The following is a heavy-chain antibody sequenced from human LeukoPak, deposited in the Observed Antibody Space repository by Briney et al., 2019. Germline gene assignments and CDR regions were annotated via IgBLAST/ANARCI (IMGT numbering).Heavy chain of an antibody. D-gene: IGHD6-13*01. CDR3: AREISSSWDY. V-gene: IGHV4-61*02. Sequence: PSETLSVTCTVSGGSINSGSYYWNWIRQPAGKGLEWIGRIYSSGSTNYSPSLKSRVTISVDTSKNQFSLKLNSVTAADTAVYYCAREISSSWDYWGQGTLVTVSS. CDR1: GGSINSGSYY. CDR2: IYSSGST. J-gene: IGHJ4*02.